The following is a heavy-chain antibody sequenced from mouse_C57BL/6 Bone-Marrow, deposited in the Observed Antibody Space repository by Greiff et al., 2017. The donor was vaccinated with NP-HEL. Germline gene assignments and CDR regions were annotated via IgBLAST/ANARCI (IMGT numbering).Heavy chain of an antibody. CDR2: ISYDGSN. V-gene: IGHV3-6*01. J-gene: IGHJ4*01. CDR1: CYSITSGYY. CDR3: AREGFITTAPYYAMDY. Sequence: EVKLMESGPGLVKPSQSLSLTCSVTCYSITSGYYWNWIRQFPGNKLECMGYISYDGSNNSTPSLKNRISITRATSNNPFFLKLNSVTTEDTATDYCAREGFITTAPYYAMDYWGQGTSVTVSS. D-gene: IGHD1-1*01.